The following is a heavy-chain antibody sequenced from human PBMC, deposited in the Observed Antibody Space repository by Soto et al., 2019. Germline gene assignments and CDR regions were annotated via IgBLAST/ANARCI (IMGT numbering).Heavy chain of an antibody. CDR3: ARAWGAYCSSTSCYLDYYYGMDV. J-gene: IGHJ6*02. CDR2: INPNSGGT. Sequence: ASVKVSCKASGYTFTGYYMHWVRQAPGLGLEWMGWINPNSGGTNYAQKFQGWVTMTRDTSISTAYMELSRLRSDDTAVYYCARAWGAYCSSTSCYLDYYYGMDVWGQGTMVTVSS. CDR1: GYTFTGYY. V-gene: IGHV1-2*04. D-gene: IGHD2-2*01.